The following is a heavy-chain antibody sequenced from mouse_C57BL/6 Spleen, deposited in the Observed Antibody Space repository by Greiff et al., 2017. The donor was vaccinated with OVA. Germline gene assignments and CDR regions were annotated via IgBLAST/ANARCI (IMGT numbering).Heavy chain of an antibody. Sequence: VQLQQPGAELVRPGSSVKLSCKASGYTFTSYWMDWVKQRPGQGLEWIGNIYPSDSETHYNQKFKDKATLTVDKSSSTAYMQLSSLTSEDSAVYYCAREEGGYPFDYWGQGTTLTVSS. CDR1: GYTFTSYW. CDR2: IYPSDSET. V-gene: IGHV1-61*01. D-gene: IGHD3-1*01. J-gene: IGHJ2*01. CDR3: AREEGGYPFDY.